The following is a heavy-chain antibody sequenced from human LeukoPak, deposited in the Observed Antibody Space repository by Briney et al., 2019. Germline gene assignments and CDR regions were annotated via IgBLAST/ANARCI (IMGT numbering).Heavy chain of an antibody. CDR2: IYYSVST. D-gene: IGHD5-12*01. Sequence: SETLSLTCTVSGGSTSMYSWSWVRHPPGKGREWVGYIYYSVSTNYNPSLKSRVTISVATSKKQFSLKRRSVTAADTAVYYCAGDVGYNFDYWGQGTLVTVSS. J-gene: IGHJ4*02. V-gene: IGHV4-59*01. CDR3: AGDVGYNFDY. CDR1: GGSTSMYS.